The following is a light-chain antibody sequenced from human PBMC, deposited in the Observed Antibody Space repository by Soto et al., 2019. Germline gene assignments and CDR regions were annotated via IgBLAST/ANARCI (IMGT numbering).Light chain of an antibody. J-gene: IGKJ3*01. CDR1: QDITNY. V-gene: IGKV1-33*01. Sequence: DIQMTQSPSSLSASVGDRVTITCQASQDITNYLNWYQQKPGEAPKLLIYDASNLETGVPSRFSGSGSGTDFTITISSLQPEDFATYYCLQYDISPVFGPGTKVDIK. CDR2: DAS. CDR3: LQYDISPV.